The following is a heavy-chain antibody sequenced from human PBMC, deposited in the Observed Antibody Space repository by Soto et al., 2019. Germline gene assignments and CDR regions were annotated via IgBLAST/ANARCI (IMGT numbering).Heavy chain of an antibody. CDR1: GYTFTGYF. V-gene: IGHV1-18*04. J-gene: IGHJ1*01. CDR2: ISAYNGNT. D-gene: IGHD6-13*01. Sequence: APVKVSCKASGYTFTGYFMHWVRQAPGQGLEWMGWISAYNGNTNYAQKLQGRVTMTTDTSTSTAYMELRSLRSDDTAVYYCARDVIAAAGAEYFQHWGQGTLVTVSS. CDR3: ARDVIAAAGAEYFQH.